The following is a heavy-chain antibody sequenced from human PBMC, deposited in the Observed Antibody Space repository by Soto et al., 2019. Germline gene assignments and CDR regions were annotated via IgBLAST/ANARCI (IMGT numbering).Heavy chain of an antibody. J-gene: IGHJ4*02. V-gene: IGHV3-21*01. D-gene: IGHD6-19*01. CDR2: ISSSGSNK. Sequence: VQLVESGGGLVKPGGSLRLSCAASGFTFSSYSMHWVRQAPGKGLEWVAAISSSGSNKYYADSVKGRFTISRDNAKNSPYVQINRQRAEDTAVYYCARDYLGASIAVDGYDHMDFWGQGTPVTVSS. CDR3: ARDYLGASIAVDGYDHMDF. CDR1: GFTFSSYS.